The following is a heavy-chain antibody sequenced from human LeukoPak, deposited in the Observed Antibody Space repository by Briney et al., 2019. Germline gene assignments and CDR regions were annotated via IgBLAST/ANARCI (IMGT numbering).Heavy chain of an antibody. Sequence: GGSLRLSCAASGFTLSSNYMSWVRQATGKGLEWVSVIYSGGSTYYADSVKGRFTISRDNSKNTLYLQMNSLRAEDTAVYYFARSTAAGSLGYFDYWGQGTLVTVSS. J-gene: IGHJ4*02. V-gene: IGHV3-53*01. CDR2: IYSGGST. CDR1: GFTLSSNY. CDR3: ARSTAAGSLGYFDY. D-gene: IGHD6-13*01.